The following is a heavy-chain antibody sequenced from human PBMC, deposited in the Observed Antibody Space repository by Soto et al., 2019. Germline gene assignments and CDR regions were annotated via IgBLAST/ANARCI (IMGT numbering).Heavy chain of an antibody. CDR2: ISGSGSTI. Sequence: EVQLVESGGGLVQPGGSLRLSYAASGFTFSGYSMNWVRQAPGKGLEWVSYISGSGSTIYYADSVKGRFTISRDNAKNSLFLQMNSLRDEDTAVYYCARSYSSSWYGDYWGQGTLVTVSS. CDR3: ARSYSSSWYGDY. V-gene: IGHV3-48*02. CDR1: GFTFSGYS. D-gene: IGHD6-13*01. J-gene: IGHJ4*02.